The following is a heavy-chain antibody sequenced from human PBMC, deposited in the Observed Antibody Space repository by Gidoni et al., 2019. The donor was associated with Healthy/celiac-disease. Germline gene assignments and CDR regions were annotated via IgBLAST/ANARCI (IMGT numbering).Heavy chain of an antibody. D-gene: IGHD6-13*01. CDR3: ASANIWAAAGKLRRTWFDP. CDR1: GGSISSSSYY. Sequence: QLQLQESGPGLVKPSETLSLTCTVSGGSISSSSYYWGWIRQPPGKGLEWIGSIYYSGSTYYNPSLKSRVTISVDTSKNQFSLKLSSVTAADTAVYYCASANIWAAAGKLRRTWFDPWGQGTLVTVSS. J-gene: IGHJ5*02. V-gene: IGHV4-39*01. CDR2: IYYSGST.